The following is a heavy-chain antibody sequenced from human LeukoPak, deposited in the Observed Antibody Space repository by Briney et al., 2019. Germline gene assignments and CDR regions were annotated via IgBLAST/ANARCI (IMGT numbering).Heavy chain of an antibody. CDR1: GGSISNYY. CDR3: ARRSCSSTSCYPLDAFDI. V-gene: IGHV4-59*08. D-gene: IGHD2-2*01. Sequence: SETLSLTCTVSGGSISNYYWSWIRRPPGKGLEWIGYIYYSGSTLYNPSLKSRVTISVDTSKNQFSLKLSSVTAADTAVYYCARRSCSSTSCYPLDAFDIWGQGTMVTVSS. J-gene: IGHJ3*02. CDR2: IYYSGST.